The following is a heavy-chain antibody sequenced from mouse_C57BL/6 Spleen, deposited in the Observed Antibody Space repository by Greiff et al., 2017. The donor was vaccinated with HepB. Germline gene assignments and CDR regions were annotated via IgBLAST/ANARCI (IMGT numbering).Heavy chain of an antibody. J-gene: IGHJ4*01. CDR3: ARERATMVTYYAMDY. CDR1: GFTFSDYG. Sequence: EVQGVESGGGLVKPGGSLKLSCAASGFTFSDYGMHWVRQAPEKGLEWVAYISSGSSTIYYADTVKGRFTISRDNAKNTLFLQMTSLRSEDTAMYYCARERATMVTYYAMDYWGQGTSVTVSS. CDR2: ISSGSSTI. V-gene: IGHV5-17*01. D-gene: IGHD2-2*01.